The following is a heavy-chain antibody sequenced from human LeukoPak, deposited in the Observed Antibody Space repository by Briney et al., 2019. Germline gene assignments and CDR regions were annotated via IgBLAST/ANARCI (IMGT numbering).Heavy chain of an antibody. CDR1: GGSISSGDYY. V-gene: IGHV4-30-4*01. J-gene: IGHJ6*02. Sequence: SETLSLTCTDSGGSISSGDYYWSWIRQPPGKGLEWIGYIYYSGSTYYNPSLKSRVTISVDTSKNQFSLKLSSVTAADTAVYYCAREYCSSTSCYCDVWGQGTTVTVSS. CDR3: AREYCSSTSCYCDV. D-gene: IGHD2-2*01. CDR2: IYYSGST.